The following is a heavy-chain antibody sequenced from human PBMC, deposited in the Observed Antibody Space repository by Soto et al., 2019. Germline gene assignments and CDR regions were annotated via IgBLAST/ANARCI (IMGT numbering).Heavy chain of an antibody. D-gene: IGHD6-13*01. V-gene: IGHV1-69*13. CDR1: GGTFSSYA. J-gene: IGHJ4*02. Sequence: GASVKVSCKASGGTFSSYAISWVRQAPGQGLEWMGGIIPIFGTANYAQKFRGRVTITADESTSTAYMELSSLRSEDTAVYYCARDASQGIAAAGPPENYFDYWGQGTLVTVYS. CDR3: ARDASQGIAAAGPPENYFDY. CDR2: IIPIFGTA.